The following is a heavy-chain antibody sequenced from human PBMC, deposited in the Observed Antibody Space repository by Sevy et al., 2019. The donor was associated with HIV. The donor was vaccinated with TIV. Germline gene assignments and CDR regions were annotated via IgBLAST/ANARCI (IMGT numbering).Heavy chain of an antibody. J-gene: IGHJ4*02. CDR1: GFTFGDYA. CDR3: TRWKGGQSIFDY. V-gene: IGHV3-49*04. CDR2: LKSKASGGTL. Sequence: GGSLRLSCAASGFTFGDYAMNWVRQAPGKGLEWVAFLKSKASGGTLHHAASVQGRFTISRDDSKNIAYLQMNDLKTEDTAVYYCTRWKGGQSIFDYWGQGALVTVSS. D-gene: IGHD1-1*01.